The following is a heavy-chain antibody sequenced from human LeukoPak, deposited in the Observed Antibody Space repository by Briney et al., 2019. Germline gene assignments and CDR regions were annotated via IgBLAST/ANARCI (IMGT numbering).Heavy chain of an antibody. CDR1: GFTFSSYA. CDR2: ISGSGGST. Sequence: GGSLRLSCAASGFTFSSYAMSWVRQAPGKGLEWVSAISGSGGSTYYADSVKGRFTISRDNSKSTLYLQTDSLRAEDTAVYYCAKDIIGAMVRGVTPDFDYWGQGTLVTVSS. CDR3: AKDIIGAMVRGVTPDFDY. D-gene: IGHD3-10*01. J-gene: IGHJ4*02. V-gene: IGHV3-23*01.